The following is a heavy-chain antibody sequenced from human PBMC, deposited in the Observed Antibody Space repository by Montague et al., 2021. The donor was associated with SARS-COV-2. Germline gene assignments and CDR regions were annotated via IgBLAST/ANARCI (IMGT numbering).Heavy chain of an antibody. D-gene: IGHD2-2*01. CDR2: FTGNGGRT. CDR1: GFRFSSYA. Sequence: SLRLSCAASGFRFSSYAVSWVRQSPGKGLEWVSSFTGNGGRTYYADSVKGRFTISRDNSKNTLYLQINSPRAEDTAVYYCAKAFLGTTAAFDFWGQGTLVTVSS. CDR3: AKAFLGTTAAFDF. V-gene: IGHV3-23*01. J-gene: IGHJ4*02.